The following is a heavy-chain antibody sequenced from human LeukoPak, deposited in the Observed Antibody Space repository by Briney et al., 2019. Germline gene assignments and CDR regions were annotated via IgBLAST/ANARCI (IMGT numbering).Heavy chain of an antibody. J-gene: IGHJ4*02. Sequence: SVKVSCKASGGTFSSYAISWVRQAPGQGLEWMGGIIPIFGTANYAQTFQGRVTMTRDTSTSTVYMELSSLRSEDTAVYYCAREAGGHDSFDYWGQGTLVTVSS. CDR2: IIPIFGTA. CDR3: AREAGGHDSFDY. V-gene: IGHV1-69*05. CDR1: GGTFSSYA. D-gene: IGHD1-1*01.